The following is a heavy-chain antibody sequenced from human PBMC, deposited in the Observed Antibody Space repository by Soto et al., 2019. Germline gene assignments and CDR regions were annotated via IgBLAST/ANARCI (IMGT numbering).Heavy chain of an antibody. CDR2: ISGSGGST. J-gene: IGHJ5*02. CDR1: GFTFSSYA. D-gene: IGHD4-17*01. V-gene: IGHV3-23*01. Sequence: EVQLLESGGGLVQPGGSLRLSCAASGFTFSSYAMSWVRQAPGKGLEWVSAISGSGGSTYYADSVKGRFTISRDNSKNTLYLQMISLRAEDTAVYYCAKGRRFDGDYGWFDPWGQGTLVTVSS. CDR3: AKGRRFDGDYGWFDP.